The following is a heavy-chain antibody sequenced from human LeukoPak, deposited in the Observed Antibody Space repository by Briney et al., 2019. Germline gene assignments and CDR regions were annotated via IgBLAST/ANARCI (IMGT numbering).Heavy chain of an antibody. CDR3: AREAVNMYSSSWYSGWFDP. J-gene: IGHJ5*02. V-gene: IGHV4-39*07. Sequence: SETLSLTCTVSGGSISSSSYYWGWIRQPPGKGLEWIGSIYYSGSTYYNPSLKSRVTISVDTSKNQFSLKLSSVTAADTAVYYCAREAVNMYSSSWYSGWFDPWGQGTLVTVSS. D-gene: IGHD6-13*01. CDR1: GGSISSSSYY. CDR2: IYYSGST.